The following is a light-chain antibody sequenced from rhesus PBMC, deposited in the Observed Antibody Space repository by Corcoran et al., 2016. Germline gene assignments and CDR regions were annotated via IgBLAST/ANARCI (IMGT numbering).Light chain of an antibody. CDR2: YAS. CDR3: QQYNSDPLT. Sequence: DVQMTQSPSSLSASVGDRVTITSRASQDISSYLAWYQQKPGQAPEHLIYYASNLGTGVPSRVSGSGSWTEFTLTSSSLQPEDFATYYCQQYNSDPLTFGPGTKRDIK. CDR1: QDISSY. V-gene: IGKV1-37*01. J-gene: IGKJ3*01.